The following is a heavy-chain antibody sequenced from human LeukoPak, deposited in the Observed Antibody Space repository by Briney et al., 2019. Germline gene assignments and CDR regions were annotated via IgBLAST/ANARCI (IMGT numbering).Heavy chain of an antibody. Sequence: SETLSLTCAVYGGSFSDYYWSWIRQPPGKGLEWIGEINHSGTTNYSTSLKSRVSISVDTSKNQFSLKLNSVTAADAAMYYCASHYSSGSYRYTGSFDSWGQGMLVNVSS. CDR2: INHSGTT. J-gene: IGHJ4*02. D-gene: IGHD3-16*02. CDR1: GGSFSDYY. V-gene: IGHV4-34*01. CDR3: ASHYSSGSYRYTGSFDS.